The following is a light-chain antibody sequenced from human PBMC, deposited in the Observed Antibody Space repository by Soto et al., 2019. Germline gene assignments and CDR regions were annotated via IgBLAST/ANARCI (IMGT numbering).Light chain of an antibody. J-gene: IGKJ2*01. CDR3: QQYNNWPPVT. V-gene: IGKV3-15*01. CDR1: QSVSSN. CDR2: GAS. Sequence: EIVMTQSPATLSVSPGERATLSCRASQSVSSNLAWYQQKPGQAPRLLIYGASTRATGIPARFTGSGSGTEFTLTISSLQSEDFAVDYCQQYNNWPPVTFGQGTELEIK.